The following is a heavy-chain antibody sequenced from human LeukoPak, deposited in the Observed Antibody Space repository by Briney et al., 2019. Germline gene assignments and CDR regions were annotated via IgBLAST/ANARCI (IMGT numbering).Heavy chain of an antibody. CDR2: ISSNGDST. CDR1: GFTFSSYA. CDR3: VKGQQYILTGYYFDY. J-gene: IGHJ4*02. D-gene: IGHD3-9*01. V-gene: IGHV3-64D*09. Sequence: PGGSLRLSCSASGFTFSSYAMHWVRQAPGKGLEYVSVISSNGDSTYYADSLKGRFTISRDNSKNTLYLQMSSLRPEDTAVYYCVKGQQYILTGYYFDYRGQGTLVTVSS.